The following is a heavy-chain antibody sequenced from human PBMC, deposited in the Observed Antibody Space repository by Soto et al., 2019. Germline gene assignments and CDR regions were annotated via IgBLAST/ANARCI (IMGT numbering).Heavy chain of an antibody. CDR1: GFTFSSYG. D-gene: IGHD3-10*01. CDR2: IWYDGSNK. Sequence: GSLRLSCAASGFTFSSYGMHWVRQAPGKGLEWVAVIWYDGSNKYYADSVKGRFTISRDNSKNTLYLQMNSLRAEDTAVYYCAKEGPCFGELLDFDYWGQGTLVTVSS. CDR3: AKEGPCFGELLDFDY. V-gene: IGHV3-30*02. J-gene: IGHJ4*02.